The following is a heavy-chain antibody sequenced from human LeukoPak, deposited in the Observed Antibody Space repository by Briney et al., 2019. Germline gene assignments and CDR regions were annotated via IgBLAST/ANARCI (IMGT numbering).Heavy chain of an antibody. Sequence: SETLSLTCTVSGGSISSYYWSWIRQPAGKGLEWIGRIYTSGSTNYNPSLKSRVTMSVDTSKNQFSLKLSSVTAADTAVYYCARGFRQGGKYYFDYWGQGTLVTVSS. J-gene: IGHJ4*02. D-gene: IGHD3-16*01. CDR1: GGSISSYY. CDR3: ARGFRQGGKYYFDY. CDR2: IYTSGST. V-gene: IGHV4-4*07.